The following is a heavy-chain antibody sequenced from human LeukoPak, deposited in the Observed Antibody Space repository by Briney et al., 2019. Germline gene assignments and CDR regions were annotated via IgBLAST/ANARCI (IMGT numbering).Heavy chain of an antibody. Sequence: PGGSLRLSCAASGFTFSSYAMSWVRQAPGKGLEWVSAISGSGGSTYYADSVKGRFTISRDNSKNTLYLQMNSLRAEDTAVYYCANPVDGSGWFQALDAFDIWGQGTMVTVSS. D-gene: IGHD6-19*01. J-gene: IGHJ3*02. CDR1: GFTFSSYA. CDR3: ANPVDGSGWFQALDAFDI. CDR2: ISGSGGST. V-gene: IGHV3-23*01.